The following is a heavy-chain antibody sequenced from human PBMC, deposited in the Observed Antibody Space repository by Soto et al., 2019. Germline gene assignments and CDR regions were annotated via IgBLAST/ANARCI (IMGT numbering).Heavy chain of an antibody. V-gene: IGHV1-69*13. D-gene: IGHD6-19*01. CDR1: GGTFSSYA. CDR2: IIPIFGTA. J-gene: IGHJ4*02. Sequence: SVKVSCKASGGTFSSYAISWVRQAPGQGLEWMGGIIPIFGTANYAQKFQGRVTITADESTSTAYMELRSLRSDDTAVYYCARDGSSGWYFDYWGQGTLVTVSS. CDR3: ARDGSSGWYFDY.